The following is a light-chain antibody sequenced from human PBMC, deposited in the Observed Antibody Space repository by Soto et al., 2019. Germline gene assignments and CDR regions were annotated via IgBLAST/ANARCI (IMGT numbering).Light chain of an antibody. V-gene: IGLV2-14*03. CDR2: DVS. CDR3: SSYTTSNTRQIV. Sequence: QSALTQPASVSGSPGQSITIHCTGTSSDVVGYNYVSWYQHHPGKAPKLMIFDVSNRPSGVSNRFSGSKSGNTASLTISGLQPEDEADYYCSSYTTSNTRQIVFGTGTKVTVL. CDR1: SSDVVGYNY. J-gene: IGLJ1*01.